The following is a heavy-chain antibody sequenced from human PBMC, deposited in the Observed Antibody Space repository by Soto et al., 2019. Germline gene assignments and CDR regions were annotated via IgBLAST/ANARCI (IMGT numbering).Heavy chain of an antibody. J-gene: IGHJ6*02. Sequence: EVQLVESGGGLVQPGGSLKLSCAASGFTFSGSAMHWVRQASGKGLEWVGRIRSKANSYATAYAASVKGRFTISRDDSKNTVYLQMNSLKTEDTAVYYCTRHSPTSAKTYGMDVWGQGTTVTVSS. V-gene: IGHV3-73*02. D-gene: IGHD5-12*01. CDR2: IRSKANSYAT. CDR3: TRHSPTSAKTYGMDV. CDR1: GFTFSGSA.